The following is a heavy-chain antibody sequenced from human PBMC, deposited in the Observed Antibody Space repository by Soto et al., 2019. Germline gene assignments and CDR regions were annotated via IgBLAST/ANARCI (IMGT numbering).Heavy chain of an antibody. CDR1: GYTFTSYG. CDR2: INPYNSNT. J-gene: IGHJ4*02. CDR3: ARDWFGIDY. D-gene: IGHD3-16*01. Sequence: QVQLVQSGAEVKKPGASVKVSCKASGYTFTSYGISWVRQAPGQVLAWMGWINPYNSNTNYAQKLQGRVTMTTDTSTNTAYMKRRSLRSDDTAAYYCARDWFGIDYWGQGTLVTVSS. V-gene: IGHV1-18*01.